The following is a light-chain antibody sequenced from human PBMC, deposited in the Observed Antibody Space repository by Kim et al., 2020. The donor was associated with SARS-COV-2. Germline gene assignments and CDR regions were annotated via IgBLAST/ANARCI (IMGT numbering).Light chain of an antibody. J-gene: IGLJ2*01. V-gene: IGLV1-44*01. CDR1: SSSIGSNA. Sequence: GQRVTISCSGSSSSIGSNAVHWYQQLPGTAPKLLIYNVDQRPSGVPDRFSGSKSGTSASLAISGLQSEDEADYYCAAWDDSLNGALFGGGTQLTVL. CDR3: AAWDDSLNGAL. CDR2: NVD.